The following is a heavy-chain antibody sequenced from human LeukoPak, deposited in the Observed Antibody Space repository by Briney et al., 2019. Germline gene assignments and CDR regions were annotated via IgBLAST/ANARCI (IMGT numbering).Heavy chain of an antibody. J-gene: IGHJ1*01. CDR3: ARSGWFGEFQYFQH. V-gene: IGHV4-59*01. CDR2: IYYSGST. CDR1: GGSISSYY. Sequence: SETLSLTCTVSGGSISSYYWSWIRQPPGKGLEWIGYIYYSGSTNYNPSLKSRVTISVDTSKSQFSLKLSSVTAADTAVYYCARSGWFGEFQYFQHWGQGTLVTVSS. D-gene: IGHD3-10*01.